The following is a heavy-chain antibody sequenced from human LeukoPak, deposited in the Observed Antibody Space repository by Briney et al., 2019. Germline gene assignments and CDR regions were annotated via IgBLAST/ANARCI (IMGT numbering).Heavy chain of an antibody. CDR2: INPSGGST. CDR3: ATAIMGLVGPLRY. D-gene: IGHD1-26*01. Sequence: GASVKVSCKASGYTFTSYYMHWVRQAPGQGLEWMGIINPSGGSTSYAQKFQGRVTMTEDTSTDTAYMELSSLRSEDTAVYYCATAIMGLVGPLRYWGQGTLVTVSS. CDR1: GYTFTSYY. V-gene: IGHV1-46*01. J-gene: IGHJ4*02.